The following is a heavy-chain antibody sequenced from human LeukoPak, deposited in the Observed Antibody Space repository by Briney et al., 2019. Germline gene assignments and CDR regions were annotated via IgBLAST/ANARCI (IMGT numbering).Heavy chain of an antibody. CDR2: ISGSGGST. D-gene: IGHD4-17*01. J-gene: IGHJ4*02. CDR3: AKVLNRYGDYVGEFDY. Sequence: GGSLRLSCAASGFTFSSYAMSWVRQAPGKGLGWVSAISGSGGSTYYADSVKGRFTISRDNSKNTLYLQMNSLRAEDTAVYYCAKVLNRYGDYVGEFDYWGQGTLVTVSS. V-gene: IGHV3-23*01. CDR1: GFTFSSYA.